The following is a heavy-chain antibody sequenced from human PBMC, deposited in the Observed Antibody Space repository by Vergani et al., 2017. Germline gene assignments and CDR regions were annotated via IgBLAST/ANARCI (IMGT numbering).Heavy chain of an antibody. CDR2: IYYSGST. J-gene: IGHJ3*02. D-gene: IGHD3-22*01. Sequence: QVQLQESGPGLVKPSQTLSLTCTVSGGSISSGGYYWSWIRQHPGKGLEWIGYIYYSGSTYYNPSLKSRVTISVDTSKNQFSLKLSSVTAADTAVYYCARSEVGSGYYDVNPFDAFDIWGQGTMVTVSS. CDR3: ARSEVGSGYYDVNPFDAFDI. CDR1: GGSISSGGYY. V-gene: IGHV4-31*03.